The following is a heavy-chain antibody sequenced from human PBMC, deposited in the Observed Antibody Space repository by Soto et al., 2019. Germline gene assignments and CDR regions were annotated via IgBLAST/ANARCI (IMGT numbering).Heavy chain of an antibody. CDR3: ASYCSGGSCYSSHFDY. V-gene: IGHV4-31*03. D-gene: IGHD2-15*01. Sequence: QVQLQESGPGLVKPSQTLSLTCTVSGGSISSGGYYWSWIRQHPGKGLEWIGYIYYSGSTYYNPSFKSRVTLSVDTSKNQFPLKLCSVTAADTAGYYCASYCSGGSCYSSHFDYWGQGTLVTVSS. CDR2: IYYSGST. J-gene: IGHJ4*02. CDR1: GGSISSGGYY.